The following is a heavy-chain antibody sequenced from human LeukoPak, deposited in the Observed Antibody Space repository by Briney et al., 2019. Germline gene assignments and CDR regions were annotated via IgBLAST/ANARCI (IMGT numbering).Heavy chain of an antibody. CDR1: GYSIGSGYY. CDR2: IYHSGST. CDR3: ARGASSGWYYFDY. V-gene: IGHV4-38-2*01. Sequence: PSETLSLTCAVSGYSIGSGYYWGWIRPPPGKGLEWIGSIYHSGSTYYNPSLESRVTISVDTSKNQFSLKLSSVTAADTAVYYCARGASSGWYYFDYWGQGTLVTVSS. J-gene: IGHJ4*02. D-gene: IGHD6-19*01.